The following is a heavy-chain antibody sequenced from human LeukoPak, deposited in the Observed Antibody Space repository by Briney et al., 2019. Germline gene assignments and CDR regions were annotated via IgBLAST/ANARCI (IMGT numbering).Heavy chain of an antibody. V-gene: IGHV3-73*01. J-gene: IGHJ4*02. CDR1: GFTFSGSA. D-gene: IGHD3-3*02. CDR2: IRSKANSYAT. Sequence: GGSLKLSCAASGFTFSGSAMHCVRQASGKGLEWVGRIRSKANSYATADAASVKGRFTISRDDSKNTAYLQVNSLKTEDTAVYYCTIFLSLGMPPYWGQGTLVTVSS. CDR3: TIFLSLGMPPY.